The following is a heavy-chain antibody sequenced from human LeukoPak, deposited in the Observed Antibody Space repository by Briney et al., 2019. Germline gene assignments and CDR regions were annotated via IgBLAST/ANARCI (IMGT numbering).Heavy chain of an antibody. CDR1: GDSVSSKSAA. CDR3: ARCQFEQQVAWFDP. CDR2: VYYRSKWYN. D-gene: IGHD6-13*01. Sequence: SQTLSLTCAISGDSVSSKSAAWNWIRQSPSRGLEWLGRVYYRSKWYNDYAISVIGRININPDTSKNQFSLQLNSVTPEDTAVYYCARCQFEQQVAWFDPWGQGTLVTVSS. J-gene: IGHJ5*02. V-gene: IGHV6-1*01.